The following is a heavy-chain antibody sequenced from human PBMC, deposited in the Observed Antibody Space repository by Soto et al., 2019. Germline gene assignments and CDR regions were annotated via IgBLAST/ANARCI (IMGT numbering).Heavy chain of an antibody. CDR2: ISGSGDST. V-gene: IGHV3-23*01. CDR1: GFTFSSYA. D-gene: IGHD6-19*01. J-gene: IGHJ4*02. Sequence: EVQLLESGGGLVQPGGSLRLSCAASGFTFSSYAMSWVRQAPGKGLEWVSTISGSGDSTYYADSVKGRFTISRDNSKNTLYLQVNSLRAEDTAVYYCAKCSPRYSSGLKAYYFDYWGQGTLVTVSS. CDR3: AKCSPRYSSGLKAYYFDY.